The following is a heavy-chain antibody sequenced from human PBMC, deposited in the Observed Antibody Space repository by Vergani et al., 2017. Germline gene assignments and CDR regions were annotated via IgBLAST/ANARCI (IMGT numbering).Heavy chain of an antibody. D-gene: IGHD1-26*01. CDR1: GCTFSSYW. CDR3: ARDTGVGATQFDY. V-gene: IGHV3-7*01. CDR2: IKQAGSEK. J-gene: IGHJ4*02. Sequence: EVQLVESGGGLVQPGGSLRLSCAASGCTFSSYWMSWVRQAPGKGLEWVANIKQAGSEKYYVDSVKGRFTISRDNAKNSLYLKMNSLRAEDTAVYYCARDTGVGATQFDYWGQGTLVTVSS.